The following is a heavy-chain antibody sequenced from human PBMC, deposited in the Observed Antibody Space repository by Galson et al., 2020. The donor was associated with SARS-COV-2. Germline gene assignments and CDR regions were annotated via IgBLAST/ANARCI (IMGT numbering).Heavy chain of an antibody. CDR3: TRDLPQYDFWSGPSYYYGMDV. CDR1: GFTFGDYA. J-gene: IGHJ6*02. CDR2: IRSKAYGGTT. V-gene: IGHV3-49*03. Sequence: GGSLRLSCTASGFTFGDYAMSWFRQAPGKGLEWVGIIRSKAYGGTTEYAASVKSRFTISRDDSKSIAYLQMNSLKTEDTAVYYCTRDLPQYDFWSGPSYYYGMDVWGQGTTVTVSS. D-gene: IGHD3-3*01.